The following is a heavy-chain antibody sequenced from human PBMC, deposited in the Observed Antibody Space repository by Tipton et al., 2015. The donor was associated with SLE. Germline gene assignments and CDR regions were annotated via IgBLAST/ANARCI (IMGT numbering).Heavy chain of an antibody. Sequence: TLSLTCTVSGGSISSYYWSWIRQPPGKGLEWIGYIYYSGSTNYNPSLKSRVTISVDTSKNQFSLRLNSVTAADTAVYYCARPNYGDNGYNVFDIWGQGTMVTVSS. CDR3: ARPNYGDNGYNVFDI. CDR2: IYYSGST. J-gene: IGHJ3*02. V-gene: IGHV4-59*08. D-gene: IGHD4-17*01. CDR1: GGSISSYY.